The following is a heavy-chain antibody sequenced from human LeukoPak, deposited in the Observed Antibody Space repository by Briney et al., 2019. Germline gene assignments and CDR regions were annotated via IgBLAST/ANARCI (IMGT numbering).Heavy chain of an antibody. J-gene: IGHJ4*02. D-gene: IGHD1-1*01. CDR2: ISSNGGSS. CDR3: VKITSVTGGDC. V-gene: IGHV3-64D*09. CDR1: GFTFSAYA. Sequence: GGSLRLSCSASGFTFSAYAMYWVRQAPGKGLEYVSGISSNGGSSFYADSVKGRFTISRDNSKNTLYLQMSSLRAEDTAVYYCVKITSVTGGDCWGQGTRLTVSS.